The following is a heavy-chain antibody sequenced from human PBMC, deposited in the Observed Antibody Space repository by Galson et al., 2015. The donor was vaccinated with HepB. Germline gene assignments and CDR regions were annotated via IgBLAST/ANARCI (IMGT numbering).Heavy chain of an antibody. CDR3: ARALHYYDSSVYPNWFDP. CDR2: TNPSGGST. Sequence: SVKVSCKASGYTFTSYYMHWVRQAPGQGLEWMGITNPSGGSTSYAQKFQGRVTMTRDTSTSTVYMELSSLRSEDTAVYYCARALHYYDSSVYPNWFDPWGQGTLVTVSS. J-gene: IGHJ5*02. CDR1: GYTFTSYY. D-gene: IGHD3-22*01. V-gene: IGHV1-46*03.